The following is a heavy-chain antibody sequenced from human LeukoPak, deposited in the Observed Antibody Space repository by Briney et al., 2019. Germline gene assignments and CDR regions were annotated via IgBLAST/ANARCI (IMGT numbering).Heavy chain of an antibody. CDR2: INSDGSST. J-gene: IGHJ6*02. CDR1: GFTFSSYW. CDR3: AREAVTTFYYGMDV. Sequence: GGSLRLSCAASGFTFSSYWMHWVRQAPGKLLVCVSRINSDGSSTSYADSVKGRFTISRDNAKNTLYLQMNSLRAEDTAVYYCAREAVTTFYYGMDVWGQGTTVTVSS. V-gene: IGHV3-74*01. D-gene: IGHD4-17*01.